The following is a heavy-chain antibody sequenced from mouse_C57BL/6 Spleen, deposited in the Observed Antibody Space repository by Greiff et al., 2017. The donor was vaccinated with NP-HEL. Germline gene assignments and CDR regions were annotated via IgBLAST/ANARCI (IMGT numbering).Heavy chain of an antibody. CDR1: GFTFTDYY. Sequence: EVQRVESGGGLVQPGGSLSLSCAASGFTFTDYYMSWVRQPPGKALEWWGFIRNKANGYTTEYSASVKGRFTISRDNSQSILYLQMNALRAEDSATYYCARSYGSSPHWYFDVWGTGTTVTVSS. CDR2: IRNKANGYTT. CDR3: ARSYGSSPHWYFDV. D-gene: IGHD1-1*01. J-gene: IGHJ1*03. V-gene: IGHV7-3*01.